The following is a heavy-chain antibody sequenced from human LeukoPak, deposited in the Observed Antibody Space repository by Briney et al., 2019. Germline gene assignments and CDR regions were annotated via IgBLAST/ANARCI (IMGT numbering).Heavy chain of an antibody. CDR3: ARGGEANYYDTSGYYLYYY. CDR2: IIPILGIA. D-gene: IGHD3-22*01. J-gene: IGHJ4*02. CDR1: GGTFSSYT. Sequence: GSSVKVSCKASGGTFSSYTISWVRQAPGQGLEWMGGIIPILGIANYAQKFQGRVTITTDESTSTAYMELSSLRSEDTAVYYCARGGEANYYDTSGYYLYYYWGQGTLVTVSS. V-gene: IGHV1-69*16.